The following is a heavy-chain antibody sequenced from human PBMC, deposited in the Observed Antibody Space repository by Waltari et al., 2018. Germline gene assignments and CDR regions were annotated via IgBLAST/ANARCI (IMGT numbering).Heavy chain of an antibody. V-gene: IGHV3-7*01. Sequence: EVQLVESGGGLVQPGGSLRLSCAASGFTFSNYWMSWVRQAPGKGLEWVANIRQNGRGIHFVDCMKGRFTISRDNAEKSLYLQMNSLRAEDTAVYYCARFVRYDILTGSPAYHFDYWGQGALVTVSS. CDR3: ARFVRYDILTGSPAYHFDY. CDR1: GFTFSNYW. D-gene: IGHD3-9*01. J-gene: IGHJ4*02. CDR2: IRQNGRGI.